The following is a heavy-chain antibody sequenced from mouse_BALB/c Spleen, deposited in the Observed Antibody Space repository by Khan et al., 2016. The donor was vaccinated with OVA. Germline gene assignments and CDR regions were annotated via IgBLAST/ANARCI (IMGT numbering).Heavy chain of an antibody. CDR2: KTHCGST. V-gene: IGHV3-2*02. CDR3: AGTARIKY. CDR1: GYTITSGYV. Sequence: EVQLVESGPGLEKPSQSLTITCTVTGYTITSGYVRNWIRQSPGNKLEWMGNKTHCGSTNYNPSLKSRISITRDTSKNQFFLQMNSVTTEDTATYYCAGTARIKYWGQGTTLTVSS. J-gene: IGHJ2*01. D-gene: IGHD1-2*01.